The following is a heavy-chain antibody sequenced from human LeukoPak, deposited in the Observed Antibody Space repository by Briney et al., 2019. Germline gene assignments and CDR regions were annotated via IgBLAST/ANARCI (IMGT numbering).Heavy chain of an antibody. CDR2: INVDGSRK. CDR3: ARGGFSSFQH. D-gene: IGHD3-3*01. CDR1: GFIFSNYW. Sequence: GGSLRLSCAASGFIFSNYWMHWVRQVPGKGLLWVSRINVDGSRKIYADSVKGRFTISRDNAKNSLYLQMNSLRAEDTAVYYCARGGFSSFQHWGQGTLVTVSS. J-gene: IGHJ1*01. V-gene: IGHV3-74*01.